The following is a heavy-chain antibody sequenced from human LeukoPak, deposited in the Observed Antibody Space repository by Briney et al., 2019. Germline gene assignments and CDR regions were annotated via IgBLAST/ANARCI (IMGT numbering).Heavy chain of an antibody. J-gene: IGHJ4*02. Sequence: SETLSLTCAVYGGSFSGYYWSWIRQPPGKGLEWIGEINHSGSTNYNPPLKSRVTISVDTSKNQFSLKLSSVTAADTAVYYCARGGSSGWYALYSLDYWGQGTLVTVSS. CDR1: GGSFSGYY. D-gene: IGHD6-19*01. V-gene: IGHV4-34*01. CDR3: ARGGSSGWYALYSLDY. CDR2: INHSGST.